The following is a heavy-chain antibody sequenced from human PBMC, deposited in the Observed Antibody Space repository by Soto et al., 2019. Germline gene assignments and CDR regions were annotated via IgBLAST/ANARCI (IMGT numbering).Heavy chain of an antibody. CDR3: AREGGSETLQPSYNWFDT. D-gene: IGHD6-25*01. Sequence: ASVKVSCKASGYTFTDSHIHWVRQARGQGLEFMGWINANNGGAGSAQQFQGRVTVTRDTSTNTVYMELSNLRSDDTAVYYCAREGGSETLQPSYNWFDTWGQGTLVTVSS. J-gene: IGHJ5*02. CDR1: GYTFTDSH. CDR2: INANNGGA. V-gene: IGHV1-2*02.